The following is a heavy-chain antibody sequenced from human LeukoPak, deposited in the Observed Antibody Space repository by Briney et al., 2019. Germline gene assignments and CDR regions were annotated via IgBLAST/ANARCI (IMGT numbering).Heavy chain of an antibody. Sequence: ASAKVSCKASGYTFTSYYMHWVRQAPGQGLEWMGIINPSCGSTSYAQKFQGRVTMTRDMSTSTVYMELSSLRSEDTAVYYCARGSSPYFVVVKGNDYWGQGTLVTVSS. V-gene: IGHV1-46*01. J-gene: IGHJ4*02. CDR3: ARGSSPYFVVVKGNDY. CDR2: INPSCGST. D-gene: IGHD3-3*01. CDR1: GYTFTSYY.